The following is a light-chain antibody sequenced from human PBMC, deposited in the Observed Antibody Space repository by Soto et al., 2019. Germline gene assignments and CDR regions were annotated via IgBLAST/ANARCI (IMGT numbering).Light chain of an antibody. CDR3: QQYYYLPL. J-gene: IGKJ3*01. V-gene: IGKV1-33*01. CDR2: DAS. Sequence: DIQMTQSPSSLSASVGDRVTITCQASQAISNALSWYQLKLGKAPRLLIYDASNLETGVPPRFSGSGSGTAFTFIISSLLPEDVATYYCQQYYYLPLFGPGTKVDIK. CDR1: QAISNA.